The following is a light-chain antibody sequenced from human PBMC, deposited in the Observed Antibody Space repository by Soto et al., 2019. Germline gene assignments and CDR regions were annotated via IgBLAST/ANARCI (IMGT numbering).Light chain of an antibody. J-gene: IGKJ1*01. Sequence: ETVLTQPPATLSLSPAERATLSWRASQSVSSYLACYQQNPGQAPRLLIYDAFIRATGISARFSGSGSGTDFTLTITSLEPEDFAVYCCQQRSTFRTFGQGTKVDIK. V-gene: IGKV3-11*01. CDR3: QQRSTFRT. CDR1: QSVSSY. CDR2: DAF.